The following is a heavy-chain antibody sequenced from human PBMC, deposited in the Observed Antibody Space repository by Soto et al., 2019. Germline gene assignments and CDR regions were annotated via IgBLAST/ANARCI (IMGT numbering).Heavy chain of an antibody. V-gene: IGHV3-30*03. Sequence: QVQLVESGGGVVQPGRSLRLSCAASGFTFSSYGMHWVRQAPGKGLEWVAVISYDGSNKYYADSVKGRFTISRDNSKNTLYLQMNSLRAEDTAVYYGVVVSSWFDYWGQGTLVTVSS. J-gene: IGHJ4*02. CDR2: ISYDGSNK. CDR3: VVVSSWFDY. D-gene: IGHD6-13*01. CDR1: GFTFSSYG.